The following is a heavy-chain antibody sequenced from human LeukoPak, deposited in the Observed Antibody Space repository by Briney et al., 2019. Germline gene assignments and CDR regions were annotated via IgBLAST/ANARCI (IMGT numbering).Heavy chain of an antibody. CDR2: IKQDGSEK. CDR3: ARRRALAKYWFDP. J-gene: IGHJ5*02. CDR1: GFTFSSYW. V-gene: IGHV3-7*01. Sequence: GGSLRLSCAASGFTFSSYWMSWVRQAPGKGLEWVANIKQDGSEKYYVDSVKGRFTISRDNAKNSLYLQMNSLRAEDTAVYYCARRRALAKYWFDPWGQGTLVTVSS. D-gene: IGHD3-3*02.